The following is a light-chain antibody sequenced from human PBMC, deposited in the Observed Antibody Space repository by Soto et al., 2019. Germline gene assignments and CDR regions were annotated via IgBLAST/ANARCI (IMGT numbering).Light chain of an antibody. CDR2: DAS. J-gene: IGKJ4*01. Sequence: DIQMTQSPSSLSASVGDRVTITCQASQDISNYLNWYQQKPGKAPKLLIYDASNLETGVPSRFSGSGSGTDFTFTISSLQPEDSATYYCQPYDNLPPTFGGGTKVEIK. CDR3: QPYDNLPPT. V-gene: IGKV1-33*01. CDR1: QDISNY.